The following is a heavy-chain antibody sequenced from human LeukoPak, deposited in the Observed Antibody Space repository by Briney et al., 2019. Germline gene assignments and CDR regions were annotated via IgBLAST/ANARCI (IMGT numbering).Heavy chain of an antibody. CDR2: ISGSGGST. J-gene: IGHJ6*02. CDR1: GFTFSSYA. V-gene: IGHV3-23*01. CDR3: AGNTVTPDYYYYGMDV. D-gene: IGHD4-11*01. Sequence: GGSLRLSCAASGFTFSSYAMSWVRQAPGKGLEWVSAISGSGGSTYYADSVKGRFTISRDNSKNTLYLQMNSLRAEDTAVYHCAGNTVTPDYYYYGMDVWGQGTTVTVSS.